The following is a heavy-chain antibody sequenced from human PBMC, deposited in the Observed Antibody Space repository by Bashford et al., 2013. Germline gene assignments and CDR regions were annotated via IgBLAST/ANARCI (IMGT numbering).Heavy chain of an antibody. CDR2: IIPIFGTV. CDR3: ARTYSNYDAFDI. V-gene: IGHV1-69*01. Sequence: WVRQAPGQGLEWMGGIIPIFGTVKYAEKSQGRVTITADESTSTAYMELSSLTSEDTAVYYCARTYSNYDAFDIVGPRDNGHRLL. J-gene: IGHJ3*02. D-gene: IGHD4-11*01.